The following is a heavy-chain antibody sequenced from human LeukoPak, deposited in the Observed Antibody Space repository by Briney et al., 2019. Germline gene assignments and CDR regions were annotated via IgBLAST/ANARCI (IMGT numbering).Heavy chain of an antibody. CDR3: AKTYGSGSYARVYYFDY. J-gene: IGHJ4*02. D-gene: IGHD3-10*01. CDR2: ISWNSGSI. Sequence: PGGSLRLSCAASGFTFDDYAMHWVRQAPGKGLEWVSGISWNSGSIGYADSVKGRFTISRGNAKNPLYLQMNSLRAEDTALYYCAKTYGSGSYARVYYFDYWGQGTLVTVSS. CDR1: GFTFDDYA. V-gene: IGHV3-9*01.